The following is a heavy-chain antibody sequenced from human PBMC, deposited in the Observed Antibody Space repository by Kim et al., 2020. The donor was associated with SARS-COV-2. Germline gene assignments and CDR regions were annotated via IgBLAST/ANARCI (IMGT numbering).Heavy chain of an antibody. J-gene: IGHJ5*02. CDR2: IYYSGST. Sequence: SETLSLTCTVSGDSISSYYWSWIRQPPGKGLEWIGNIYYSGSTNYNPSLKSRVTISLDTSKTHFSLRLSSVTAADTAVYYCARASFQHWFDPWGQGTLVTVSS. CDR1: GDSISSYY. D-gene: IGHD3-16*02. CDR3: ARASFQHWFDP. V-gene: IGHV4-59*13.